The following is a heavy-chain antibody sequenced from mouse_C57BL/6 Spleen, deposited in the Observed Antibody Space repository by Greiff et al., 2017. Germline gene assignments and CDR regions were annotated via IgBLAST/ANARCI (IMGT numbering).Heavy chain of an antibody. D-gene: IGHD1-1*01. J-gene: IGHJ4*01. V-gene: IGHV1-64*01. CDR2: IHPTGGST. CDR1: GYTFTSYW. Sequence: QVQLQQPGAELVKPGASVKLSCKASGYTFTSYWMHWVKQRPGQGLEWIGMIHPTGGSTNYNEKFKSKATLTVDKSSSTAYMQLSSLTSEDSAVYYCARLGSSYAMDYWGQGTSVTVSS. CDR3: ARLGSSYAMDY.